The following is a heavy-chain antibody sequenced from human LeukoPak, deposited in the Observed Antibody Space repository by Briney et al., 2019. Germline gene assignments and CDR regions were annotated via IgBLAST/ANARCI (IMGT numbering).Heavy chain of an antibody. Sequence: SETLSLTCAVSGGSISSSNYYWGWIRQPPGKGLEWIGSIYYSGSTYYNPSLKSRVTISVDTSKNQFSLKLSSVTAADTAVYYCASLIRGYSYGPFDYWGQGTLVTVSS. J-gene: IGHJ4*02. V-gene: IGHV4-39*07. CDR2: IYYSGST. D-gene: IGHD5-18*01. CDR3: ASLIRGYSYGPFDY. CDR1: GGSISSSNYY.